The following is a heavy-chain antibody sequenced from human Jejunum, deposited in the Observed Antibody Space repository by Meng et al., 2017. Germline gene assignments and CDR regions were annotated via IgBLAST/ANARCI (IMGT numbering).Heavy chain of an antibody. CDR3: TTWYGEY. CDR2: TYYRSEWHN. V-gene: IGHV6-1*01. D-gene: IGHD3-10*01. J-gene: IGHJ4*02. CDR1: GDSVSSNRAL. Sequence: QVQLQPYGPGPVRPSQTLSLPCAISGDSVSSNRALWHWVRQSPSRGLEWLGQTYYRSEWHNHYGVSVRGRITINADTSRNHFSLHLDSVTPEDTAVYYCTTWYGEYWGQGTLVTVSS.